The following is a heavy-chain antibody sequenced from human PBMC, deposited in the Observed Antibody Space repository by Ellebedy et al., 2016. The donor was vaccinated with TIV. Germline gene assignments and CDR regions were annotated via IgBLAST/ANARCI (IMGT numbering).Heavy chain of an antibody. CDR1: GYSFTNHW. D-gene: IGHD3-10*01. CDR3: ARFDGSGSYRTPSYYGMDV. V-gene: IGHV5-51*01. J-gene: IGHJ6*02. Sequence: GESLKISCKGSGYSFTNHWIGWVRQTPGKGLEFMGIVWPYDSDTRYSPSFRGQVTISADKSTDTAYLQWTSLKASDSAMYYCARFDGSGSYRTPSYYGMDVWGRGTTVTVSS. CDR2: VWPYDSDT.